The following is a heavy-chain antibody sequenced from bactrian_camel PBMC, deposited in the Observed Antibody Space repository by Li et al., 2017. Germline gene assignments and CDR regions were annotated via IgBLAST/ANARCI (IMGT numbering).Heavy chain of an antibody. J-gene: IGHJ4*01. CDR1: GFSYWAYC. CDR2: IGRDGAT. V-gene: IGHV3S55*01. D-gene: IGHD1*01. CDR3: GKIAYWGFKNAPTGY. Sequence: HVQLVESGGGSVQAGGSMRLSCALSGFSYWAYCMSWFRQAPGKEREGVAVIGRDGATTYADSVKGRFTISRNNAENTLYLQLNSLKTEDTAVYYCGKIAYWGFKNAPTGYWGQGTQVTVS.